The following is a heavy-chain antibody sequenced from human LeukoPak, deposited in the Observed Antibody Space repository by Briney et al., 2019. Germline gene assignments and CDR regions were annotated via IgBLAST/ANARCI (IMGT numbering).Heavy chain of an antibody. CDR2: IYYSGGT. V-gene: IGHV4-39*01. D-gene: IGHD1-26*01. J-gene: IGHJ4*01. CDR1: GGSISRIIDY. CDR3: ARNESILGTTGLNDFFDD. Sequence: PSETLSLTCTVSGGSISRIIDYWGWIRQPPGKGLEWVGSIYYSGGTFYNPSLKSRVTISVDTSKNQFSLKLSSVTAADTAIYNCARNESILGTTGLNDFFDDWGLGTLVTVSS.